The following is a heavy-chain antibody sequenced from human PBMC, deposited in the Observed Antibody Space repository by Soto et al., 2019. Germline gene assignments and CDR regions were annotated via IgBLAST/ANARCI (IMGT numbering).Heavy chain of an antibody. CDR2: ISWNSGSI. Sequence: PGGSLRLSCAASGFTFDDYAMHWVRQAPGKGMEWVSGISWNSGSIGYADSVKGRFTISRDNAKNSLYLQMNSLRAEDTALYYCAKDKSPGGSSSPFDYWGQGTLVTVSS. CDR3: AKDKSPGGSSSPFDY. V-gene: IGHV3-9*01. D-gene: IGHD3-16*01. CDR1: GFTFDDYA. J-gene: IGHJ4*02.